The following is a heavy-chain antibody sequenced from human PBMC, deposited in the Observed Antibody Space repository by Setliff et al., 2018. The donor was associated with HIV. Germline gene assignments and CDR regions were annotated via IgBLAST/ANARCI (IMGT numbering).Heavy chain of an antibody. CDR1: GFTFRDFA. Sequence: TGGSLRLSCVGSGFTFRDFAMHWVRQAPGKGLEWVSSISYDGSRIHYADSVKGRFSISRDNSKNTLSLQVNGLGPEDTAVYYCATARIPTGGTSTSFDYWGQGTLVTVSS. J-gene: IGHJ4*02. CDR3: ATARIPTGGTSTSFDY. CDR2: ISYDGSRI. V-gene: IGHV3-30*01. D-gene: IGHD1-1*01.